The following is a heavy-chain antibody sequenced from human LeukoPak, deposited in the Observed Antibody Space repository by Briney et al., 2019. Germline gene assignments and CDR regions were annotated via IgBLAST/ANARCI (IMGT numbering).Heavy chain of an antibody. CDR2: INPNSDGT. D-gene: IGHD2-2*02. Sequence: GASVKVSCKASGYTFTGYYMHWVRQAPGQGLEWMGWINPNSDGTNYAQKFQGRVTMTRDTSISTAYMELSRLRSDDTAVSYCARAVVVVPAAIYYDSSGYLFDYWGQGTLVTVSS. CDR3: ARAVVVVPAAIYYDSSGYLFDY. V-gene: IGHV1-2*02. CDR1: GYTFTGYY. J-gene: IGHJ4*02.